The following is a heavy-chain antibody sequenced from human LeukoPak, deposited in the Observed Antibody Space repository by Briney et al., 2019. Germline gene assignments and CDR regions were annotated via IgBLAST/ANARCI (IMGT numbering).Heavy chain of an antibody. CDR2: IFYSGTT. J-gene: IGHJ4*02. Sequence: PSETLSLTCTVSGGSMSSYYWSWIRQPPGKGLEWIGYIFYSGTTNYNPSLRSRLTISVDPSKNQFSLKLSSVTAADTAVYYCARAPLLWFGELLSGPYYFDYWGQGTLVTVSS. CDR3: ARAPLLWFGELLSGPYYFDY. CDR1: GGSMSSYY. D-gene: IGHD3-10*01. V-gene: IGHV4-59*08.